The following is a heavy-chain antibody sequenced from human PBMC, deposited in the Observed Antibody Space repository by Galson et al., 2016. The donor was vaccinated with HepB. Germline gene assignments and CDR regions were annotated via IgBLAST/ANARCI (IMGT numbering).Heavy chain of an antibody. J-gene: IGHJ3*02. V-gene: IGHV4-59*01. CDR3: AIVGPEVVVAAHDAFDI. D-gene: IGHD2-15*01. CDR2: IYSSGKT. Sequence: SETLSLTCNVSGGSIRNYYWSWVRQPPGEGLEWIGYIYSSGKTNYNPSLKSRLTISVHTSKNKFSLKLNSVTAADTAVYYCAIVGPEVVVAAHDAFDIWGQGTMVTVSS. CDR1: GGSIRNYY.